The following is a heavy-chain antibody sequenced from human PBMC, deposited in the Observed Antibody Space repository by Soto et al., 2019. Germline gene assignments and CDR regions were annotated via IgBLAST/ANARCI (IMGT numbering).Heavy chain of an antibody. CDR3: ASKDGYDAFDI. CDR1: GGTFSSYA. J-gene: IGHJ3*02. Sequence: GASVKVSCKASGGTFSSYAISWVRQAPGQGLEWMGGIIPIFGTANYAQKFQGRVTITADESTSTAYMELSSLRSEDTAVYYCASKDGYDAFDIWGQGTMVTVSS. V-gene: IGHV1-69*13. D-gene: IGHD5-12*01. CDR2: IIPIFGTA.